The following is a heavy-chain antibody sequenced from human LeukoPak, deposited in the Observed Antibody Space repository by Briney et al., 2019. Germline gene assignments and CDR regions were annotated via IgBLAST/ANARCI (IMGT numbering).Heavy chain of an antibody. D-gene: IGHD2-21*02. CDR1: GFTFSSYA. J-gene: IGHJ4*02. V-gene: IGHV3-23*01. CDR3: AKDETLGGDWAY. CDR2: ISGSGGST. Sequence: GGSLRLSCAASGFTFSSYAMSWVRQAPGKGPEWVSAISGSGGSTYYADSVKGRFTISRDNSKNTLYLQMSSLRAEDTAVYYCAKDETLGGDWAYWGQGTLVTVSS.